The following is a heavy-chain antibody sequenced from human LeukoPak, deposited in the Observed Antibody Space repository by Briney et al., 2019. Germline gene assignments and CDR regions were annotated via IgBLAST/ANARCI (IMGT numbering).Heavy chain of an antibody. Sequence: GGSLRLSCAASGFTVSSNYMSWVRQAPGKGLEWVSVIYSGGSTYYADSVKGRFTISRDNSKNTPYLQMNSLRAEDTAVYYCASSYDSSGYYDDYWGQGTLVTVSS. CDR2: IYSGGST. CDR3: ASSYDSSGYYDDY. V-gene: IGHV3-53*01. CDR1: GFTVSSNY. D-gene: IGHD3-22*01. J-gene: IGHJ4*02.